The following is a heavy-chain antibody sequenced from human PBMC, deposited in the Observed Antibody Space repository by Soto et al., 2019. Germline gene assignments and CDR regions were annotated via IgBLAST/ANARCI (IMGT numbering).Heavy chain of an antibody. CDR1: GGSFSSYA. CDR3: ARGVRRYYDSSGYYFFDY. J-gene: IGHJ4*02. CDR2: IIPIFGTA. V-gene: IGHV1-69*05. D-gene: IGHD3-22*01. Sequence: GASVKVSCTASGGSFSSYAISWVRQAPGQGLEWMGGIIPIFGTANYAQKFQGWVTMTRDTSISTAYMELSRLRSDDTAVYYCARGVRRYYDSSGYYFFDYWGQGTLVTVSS.